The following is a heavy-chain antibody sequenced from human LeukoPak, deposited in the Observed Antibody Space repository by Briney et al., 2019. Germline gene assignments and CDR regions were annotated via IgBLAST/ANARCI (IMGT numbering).Heavy chain of an antibody. D-gene: IGHD3-10*01. Sequence: PSETLSLNCAVYGGSFSGYYWSWIRQPPGKGLEWLGEINHSGSTNYNPSLKSRVTISVDTSKSQFSLKLSSVTAADTAVYYCASEFLLGWFDPWGQGTLVTVSS. CDR1: GGSFSGYY. J-gene: IGHJ5*02. V-gene: IGHV4-34*01. CDR3: ASEFLLGWFDP. CDR2: INHSGST.